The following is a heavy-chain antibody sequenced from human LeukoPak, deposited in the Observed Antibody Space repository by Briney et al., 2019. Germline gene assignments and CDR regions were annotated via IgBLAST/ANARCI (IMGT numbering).Heavy chain of an antibody. V-gene: IGHV4-4*07. CDR1: GGSIGSFY. CDR2: TYTSGST. CDR3: AREASTGYYRLLDY. J-gene: IGHJ4*02. Sequence: PSETLSLNCTVSGGSIGSFYWTWIRQPAGKGLEWIGRTYTSGSTNYNPSLKSRVTMSVDTSKNQFSLKLSSVTAADTAVYYCAREASTGYYRLLDYWGQGTLVTVSS. D-gene: IGHD3-9*01.